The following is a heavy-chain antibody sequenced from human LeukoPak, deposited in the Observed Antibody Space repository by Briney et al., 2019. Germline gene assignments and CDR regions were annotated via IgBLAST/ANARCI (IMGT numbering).Heavy chain of an antibody. J-gene: IGHJ6*03. D-gene: IGHD3-3*01. CDR2: MNPNSGNT. V-gene: IGHV1-8*02. CDR3: ARGPTYYDFWSGYYSYYYYYMDV. Sequence: ASVKVSCKASGGTFSSYAISWVRQATGQGLEWMGWMNPNSGNTGYAQKFQGRVTMTRNTSISTAYMELSSLRSEDTAVYYCARGPTYYDFWSGYYSYYYYYMDVWGKGTTVTVSS. CDR1: GGTFSSYA.